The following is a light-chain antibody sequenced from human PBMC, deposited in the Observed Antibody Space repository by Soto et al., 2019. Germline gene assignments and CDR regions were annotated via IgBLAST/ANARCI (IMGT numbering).Light chain of an antibody. Sequence: IQLPESSWALSASVGDRVTITCQANQDIRKYLNWYQQKPGKAPKLLIYDASSLETGVPSRFSGSGSGTDFTLTISSLQPEDFATYYCQQSDNSPLIFGQGTRLEIK. CDR2: DAS. CDR3: QQSDNSPLI. V-gene: IGKV1-33*01. J-gene: IGKJ5*01. CDR1: QDIRKY.